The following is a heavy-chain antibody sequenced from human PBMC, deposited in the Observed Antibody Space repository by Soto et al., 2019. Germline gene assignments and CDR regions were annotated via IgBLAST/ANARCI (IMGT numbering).Heavy chain of an antibody. CDR1: GFTFDDYA. V-gene: IGHV3-9*01. J-gene: IGHJ4*02. CDR2: ISWNSGSI. CDR3: AKDIRLLEWLLTFDY. Sequence: GGSLRLSCAASGFTFDDYAMHWVRQAPGKGLEWVSGISWNSGSIGYADSVKGRFTISRDNAKNSLYLQMNSLRAEDTALYYCAKDIRLLEWLLTFDYWGQGTLVTVSS. D-gene: IGHD3-3*01.